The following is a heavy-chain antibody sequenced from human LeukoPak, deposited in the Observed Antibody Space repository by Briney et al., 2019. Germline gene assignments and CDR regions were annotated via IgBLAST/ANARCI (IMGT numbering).Heavy chain of an antibody. V-gene: IGHV3-9*01. J-gene: IGHJ4*02. Sequence: GGSLRLSCAASGFTFDDYAMHWVRQAPGKGLEWVSGISWNSGSIGYADSVKGRFTNSRDNAKNSLYLQMNSLRPEDTALYYCAKAPGGLRGNPFDFWGQGTLATVSS. D-gene: IGHD3-16*01. CDR3: AKAPGGLRGNPFDF. CDR2: ISWNSGSI. CDR1: GFTFDDYA.